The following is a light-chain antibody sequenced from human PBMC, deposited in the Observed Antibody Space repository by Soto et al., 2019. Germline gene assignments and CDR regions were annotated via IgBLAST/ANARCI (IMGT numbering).Light chain of an antibody. J-gene: IGKJ5*01. CDR2: SAS. CDR3: QQYGSSPIT. Sequence: EIVLTQSPGTLSFSPGERVTLSCRASRSVSGSYLAWYQQKPGQAPRVLIYSASLRATGIPDRFSGSGSGTDFSLTISRLEPEDFAVYYCQQYGSSPITFGQGTRLEIK. V-gene: IGKV3-20*01. CDR1: RSVSGSY.